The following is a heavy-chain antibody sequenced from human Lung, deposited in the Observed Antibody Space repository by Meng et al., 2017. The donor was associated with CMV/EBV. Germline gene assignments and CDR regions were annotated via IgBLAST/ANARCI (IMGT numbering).Heavy chain of an antibody. CDR3: AKDGGIVVVPAAIRAYGMDV. CDR1: GFTFSSYG. CDR2: IWYDGSNK. D-gene: IGHD2-2*02. J-gene: IGHJ6*02. V-gene: IGHV3-33*06. Sequence: SLKISCAASGFTFSSYGMHWVRQAPGKGLEWVAVIWYDGSNKYYADSVKGRFTIPRDNSKNTLYLQMNSLRAEDTAVYYCAKDGGIVVVPAAIRAYGMDVWGRGTXVSGAS.